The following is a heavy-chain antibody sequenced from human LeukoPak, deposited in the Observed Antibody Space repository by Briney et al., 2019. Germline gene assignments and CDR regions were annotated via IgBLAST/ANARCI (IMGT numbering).Heavy chain of an antibody. Sequence: GRSLRLSCAASGFTFSSYWMHWVRQAPGKGLVWVSRINSDGSTTNYADSVKGRFTISRDNAKNTLYLQMNSLRAEDTAVYYCSSQIWLGELFAHYWGQGTLVTVSS. D-gene: IGHD3-10*01. J-gene: IGHJ4*02. CDR1: GFTFSSYW. V-gene: IGHV3-74*01. CDR3: SSQIWLGELFAHY. CDR2: INSDGSTT.